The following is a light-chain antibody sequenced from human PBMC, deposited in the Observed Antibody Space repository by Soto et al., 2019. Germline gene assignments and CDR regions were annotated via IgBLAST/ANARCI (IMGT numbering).Light chain of an antibody. CDR1: QGIRND. Sequence: DIQMTQSPSTLSASVGDRVTITCRASQGIRNDLGWYQQKPGKAPKRLIYGASSLQSGVPSRFSGSGSGTDFTLTISCLQSEDFATYYCQQYYSYPRTFGQGTKVDIK. V-gene: IGKV1-17*01. CDR2: GAS. CDR3: QQYYSYPRT. J-gene: IGKJ1*01.